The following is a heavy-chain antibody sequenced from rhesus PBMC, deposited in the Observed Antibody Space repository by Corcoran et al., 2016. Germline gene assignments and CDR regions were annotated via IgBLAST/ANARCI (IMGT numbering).Heavy chain of an antibody. CDR2: IYGRGGGT. CDR1: GGSISDDYY. D-gene: IGHD4-17*01. V-gene: IGHV4-106*01. CDR3: ARGDGNYGGYFDY. Sequence: QVQLQESGPGLVKPSETLSLTCAVSGGSISDDYYWSWIRQPPGKGLEWIGYIYGRGGGTNYHPSLKNRVTISIDTSKNQFSLKLSSVTAADTAVYFCARGDGNYGGYFDYWGQGVLVTVSS. J-gene: IGHJ4*01.